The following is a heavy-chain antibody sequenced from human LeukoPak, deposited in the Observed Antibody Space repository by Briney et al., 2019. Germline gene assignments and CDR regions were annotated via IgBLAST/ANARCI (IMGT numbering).Heavy chain of an antibody. CDR3: ARVRIGYQLLRRFDAFDI. CDR2: IIPIFGTA. V-gene: IGHV1-69*06. D-gene: IGHD2-2*01. CDR1: GGTFSSYA. J-gene: IGHJ3*02. Sequence: SVKLSFTASGGTFSSYAISWVRQAPGQGLEWMGGIIPIFGTANYAQKFQGRVTITADKSTSTAYMELSSLRSEDTAMYYWARVRIGYQLLRRFDAFDIWGQGTMVTVSS.